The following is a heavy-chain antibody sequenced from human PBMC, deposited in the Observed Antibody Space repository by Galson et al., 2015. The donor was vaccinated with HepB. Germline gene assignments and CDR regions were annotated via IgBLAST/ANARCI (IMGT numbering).Heavy chain of an antibody. J-gene: IGHJ2*01. V-gene: IGHV3-30*03. Sequence: SLRLSCAASGLSFSSYSMHWVRQAPGKGPEWVAVTASGDNTKYYADSVEGRFTISRDNSKNTLFLQMNSLRAEDTAVYYCTRELGPPGHWYFDLWGRGTLVTVSS. CDR3: TRELGPPGHWYFDL. CDR2: TASGDNTK. CDR1: GLSFSSYS. D-gene: IGHD3-10*01.